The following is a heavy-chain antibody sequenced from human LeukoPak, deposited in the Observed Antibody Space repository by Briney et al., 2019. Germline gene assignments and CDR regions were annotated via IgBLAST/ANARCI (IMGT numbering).Heavy chain of an antibody. V-gene: IGHV1-18*01. D-gene: IGHD6-13*01. CDR3: ARVDSSSWYSHGDEYFQH. J-gene: IGHJ1*01. CDR2: ISAYNGNT. Sequence: ASVKVSCKASGHSFTSSGISWVRQAPGQGLEWMGWISAYNGNTNYAQKLQGRVTMTTDTSTSTAYMELRSLRSDDTAVYYCARVDSSSWYSHGDEYFQHWGQGTLVTVSS. CDR1: GHSFTSSG.